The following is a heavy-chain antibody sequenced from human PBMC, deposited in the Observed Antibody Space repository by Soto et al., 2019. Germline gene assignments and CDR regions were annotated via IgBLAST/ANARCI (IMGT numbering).Heavy chain of an antibody. CDR1: GGSISSGGYY. D-gene: IGHD4-17*01. CDR2: IYYSGST. J-gene: IGHJ6*02. Sequence: QVQLQESGPGLVKPSQTLSLTCTVSGGSISSGGYYWSWIRQHPGKGLEWIGFIYYSGSTYYNPSLNSLLTISVDTSKNQLSLKLSSVTAADTAVYYCARGGTVTTYYNYYGMDVWGQGTTVTVSS. V-gene: IGHV4-31*01. CDR3: ARGGTVTTYYNYYGMDV.